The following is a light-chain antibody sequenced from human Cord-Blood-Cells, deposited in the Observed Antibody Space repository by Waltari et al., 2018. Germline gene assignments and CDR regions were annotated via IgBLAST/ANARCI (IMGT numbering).Light chain of an antibody. CDR1: QGISKY. Sequence: DIQMTQSPSSLSASVGDRVTITCRASQGISKYLAWYQQTPGKVPKLLIYAASTLQSGVPSRFSGSGSGTDFTLTSSSLQPEDVATYDCQKYNSAPYTFGQGTKLEIK. CDR2: AAS. CDR3: QKYNSAPYT. J-gene: IGKJ2*01. V-gene: IGKV1-27*01.